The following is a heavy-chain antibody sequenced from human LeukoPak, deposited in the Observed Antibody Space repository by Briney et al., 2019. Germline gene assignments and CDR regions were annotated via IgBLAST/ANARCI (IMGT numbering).Heavy chain of an antibody. CDR1: GFTLNNHG. Sequence: PGGTLRLSCEASGFTLNNHGMSWVRQAPGKGLEWVSGINWNGGSTGYADSVKGRFTISRDNAKNSLYLQMNSLRAEDTALYYCARDLDTNYGDYVPNPFDYWGQGTLVTVSS. J-gene: IGHJ4*02. CDR2: INWNGGST. D-gene: IGHD4-17*01. V-gene: IGHV3-20*04. CDR3: ARDLDTNYGDYVPNPFDY.